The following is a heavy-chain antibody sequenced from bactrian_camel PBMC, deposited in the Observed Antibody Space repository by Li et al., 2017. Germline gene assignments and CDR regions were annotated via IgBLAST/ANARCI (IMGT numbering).Heavy chain of an antibody. CDR3: AADSVGRCRARGWVERPSVAAYDY. V-gene: IGHV3S57*01. CDR1: GHTSRMYC. D-gene: IGHD5*01. J-gene: IGHJ4*01. CDR2: LASDGST. Sequence: HVQLVESGGGLVQAGGSLRLSCGSSSGHTSRMYCMAWFRLAPGKEREGVVALASDGSTWYADSVKGRFTIPKDDLKDTLYLQMNSLKPEDTAMYYCAADSVGRCRARGWVERPSVAAYDYWGQGTQVTVS.